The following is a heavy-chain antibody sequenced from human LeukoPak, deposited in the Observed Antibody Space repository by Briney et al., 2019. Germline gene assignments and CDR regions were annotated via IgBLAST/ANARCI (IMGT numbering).Heavy chain of an antibody. V-gene: IGHV3-33*01. J-gene: IGHJ4*02. CDR2: IWYDGSNK. Sequence: PGGSLRLSCAASGFTFSSYGMHWVRQAPGKGLEWVAVIWYDGSNKYYADSVKGRFTISRDNSKNTPYLQMNSLRAEDTAVYYCARGGEDYSRYYFDYWGQGTLVTVSS. CDR1: GFTFSSYG. D-gene: IGHD4-4*01. CDR3: ARGGEDYSRYYFDY.